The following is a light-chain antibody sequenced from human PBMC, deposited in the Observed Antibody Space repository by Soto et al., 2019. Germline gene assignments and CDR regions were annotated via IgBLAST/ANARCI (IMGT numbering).Light chain of an antibody. CDR3: QQYDNLPLT. J-gene: IGKJ4*01. Sequence: EIRINLCPPVVSVSMGASGTSTGQASQDISNYLNWYQQKPGKAPKLLIYDASNLETGVPSRFSGSGSGTDFTFTISSLQPEDIATYYCQQYDNLPLTFGGGTKADIK. CDR2: DAS. V-gene: IGKV1-33*01. CDR1: QDISNY.